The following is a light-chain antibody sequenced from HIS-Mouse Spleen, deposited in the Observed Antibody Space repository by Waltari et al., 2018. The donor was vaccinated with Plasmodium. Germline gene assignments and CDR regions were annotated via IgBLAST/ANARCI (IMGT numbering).Light chain of an antibody. CDR3: QQSYSTWT. CDR2: AAS. V-gene: IGKV1-39*01. CDR1: QSINSY. J-gene: IGKJ1*01. Sequence: DIQMTQSPSSLSASVGDRVTITCRASQSINSYLNWYQQKPGKAPKLLIYAASSLQSGVPSRFSVSGSGTDFTLTISSLQPEDFATYYCQQSYSTWTFGQGTKVEIK.